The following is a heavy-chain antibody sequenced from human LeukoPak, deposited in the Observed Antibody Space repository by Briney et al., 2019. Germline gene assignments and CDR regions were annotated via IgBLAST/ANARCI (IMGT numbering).Heavy chain of an antibody. V-gene: IGHV4-59*08. J-gene: IGHJ5*02. D-gene: IGHD3-10*01. Sequence: PSETLSLTCTVSGGSISSYYWSWIRQPPGKGLEWIGYIYYSGSTNYNPSLKSRVTISVDTSKNQFSLELSSVTAADTAVYYCARRRGNWFDPWGQGTLVTVSS. CDR2: IYYSGST. CDR3: ARRRGNWFDP. CDR1: GGSISSYY.